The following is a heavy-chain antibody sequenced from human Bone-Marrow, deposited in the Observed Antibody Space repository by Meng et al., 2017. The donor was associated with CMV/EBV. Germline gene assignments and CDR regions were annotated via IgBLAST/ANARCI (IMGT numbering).Heavy chain of an antibody. CDR3: ARGRRSGYYSSWFDP. CDR2: INSDGSST. J-gene: IGHJ5*02. CDR1: GFTFSSYW. V-gene: IGHV3-74*01. Sequence: GESLKISCAASGFTFSSYWMHWVRQAPGKGLVWVSRINSDGSSTSYADSVKGRFTISRDNAKNTLYLQMNSLRAEDTAVYYCARGRRSGYYSSWFDPWGQGTRVTGYS. D-gene: IGHD3-3*01.